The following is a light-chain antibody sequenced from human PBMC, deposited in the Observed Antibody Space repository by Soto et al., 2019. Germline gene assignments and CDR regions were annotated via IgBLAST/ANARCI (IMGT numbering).Light chain of an antibody. V-gene: IGLV2-8*01. CDR3: TSFAGNNNFV. Sequence: QSALTQPPSASGSPGQSVTISCTGTRSDVGGNNYVSWYQQHPGKAPKLIIYEVAKRPSGVPDRFSGSKSGNTASLTVSGLQAEDEGDYYCTSFAGNNNFVFGGGTKLTVL. J-gene: IGLJ2*01. CDR2: EVA. CDR1: RSDVGGNNY.